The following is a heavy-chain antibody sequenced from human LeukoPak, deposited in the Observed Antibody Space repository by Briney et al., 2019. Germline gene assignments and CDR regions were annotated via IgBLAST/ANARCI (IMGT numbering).Heavy chain of an antibody. J-gene: IGHJ4*02. CDR1: GGTFSSYA. D-gene: IGHD2-21*01. V-gene: IGHV1-69*13. Sequence: SVKVSCKASGGTFSSYAISWVRQAPGQGLEWMGGIIPIFGTANYAQKFQGRVTITADESTSTAYMELSSLRSEDTAVYYCARVIRDRLQFFDYWGQGTLVTVSS. CDR3: ARVIRDRLQFFDY. CDR2: IIPIFGTA.